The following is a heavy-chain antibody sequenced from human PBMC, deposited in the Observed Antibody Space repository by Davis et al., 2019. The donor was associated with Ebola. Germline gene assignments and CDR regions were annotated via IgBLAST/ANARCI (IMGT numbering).Heavy chain of an antibody. CDR2: ISYDGSNK. CDR1: GFTFSSYA. D-gene: IGHD7-27*01. Sequence: PGGSLRLSCAASGFTFSSYAMHWVRQAPGKGLEWVAVISYDGSNKYYADSVKGRFTISRDNSKNTLYLQMNSLRAEDTAVYYCARDPLTGGGYYFDYWGQGTLVTVSS. V-gene: IGHV3-30-3*01. CDR3: ARDPLTGGGYYFDY. J-gene: IGHJ4*02.